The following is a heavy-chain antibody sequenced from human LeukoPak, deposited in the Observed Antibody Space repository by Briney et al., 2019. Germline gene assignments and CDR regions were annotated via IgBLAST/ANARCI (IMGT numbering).Heavy chain of an antibody. V-gene: IGHV3-49*04. CDR1: GFRFGGYA. J-gene: IGHJ4*02. Sequence: GGSLRLSCTGSGFRFGGYALSWVRQAPGEGLEWVGFIRSKALYGTSEYAASVEGRFTISRDDSNSIAYLQMNSLKTEDTAVYFCVRESVRDYYFDYWGQGILVTVSS. D-gene: IGHD3-10*02. CDR2: IRSKALYGTS. CDR3: VRESVRDYYFDY.